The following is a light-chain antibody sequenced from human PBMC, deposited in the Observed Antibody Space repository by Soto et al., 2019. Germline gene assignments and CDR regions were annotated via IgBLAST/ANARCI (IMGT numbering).Light chain of an antibody. CDR2: AAS. J-gene: IGKJ3*01. CDR1: HGVSSW. Sequence: DIQMTQSPSSVSASVGDRVTITCRASHGVSSWLAWYQQKPGKAPKLLIYAASSLQSGVPSRFSGSGSGADSTLTISSLQPEEFATYYCQQANGFPFTFGPGTKVDIK. V-gene: IGKV1-12*01. CDR3: QQANGFPFT.